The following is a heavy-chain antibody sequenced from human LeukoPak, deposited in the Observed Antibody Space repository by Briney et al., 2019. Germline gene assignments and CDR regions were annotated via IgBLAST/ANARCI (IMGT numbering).Heavy chain of an antibody. CDR1: GFTFSSYG. CDR3: AKDASEGGADYYFDY. Sequence: PGRSLRLSCAASGFTFSSYGMHWVRQAPGKGLEWVAVISYDGSNKYYADSVKGRFTISRDNSKNTLYLQMNSLRAEDTAVYYCAKDASEGGADYYFDYWGQGTLVTVSS. CDR2: ISYDGSNK. J-gene: IGHJ4*02. V-gene: IGHV3-30*18. D-gene: IGHD3-16*01.